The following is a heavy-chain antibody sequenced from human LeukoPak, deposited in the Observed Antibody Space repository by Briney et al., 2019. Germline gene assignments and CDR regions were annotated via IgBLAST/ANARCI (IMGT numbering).Heavy chain of an antibody. D-gene: IGHD5-18*01. V-gene: IGHV3-15*01. CDR1: GFTFSNAW. J-gene: IGHJ4*02. CDR3: TTDPDTAMVSYYFDY. Sequence: GGSLRLSCAASGFTFSNAWMSWVRQAPGKGLKWVGRIKSKTDGGTTDYAAPVKGRFTISRDDSKNTLYLQMNSLKTEDTAVYYCTTDPDTAMVSYYFDYWGQGTLVTVSS. CDR2: IKSKTDGGTT.